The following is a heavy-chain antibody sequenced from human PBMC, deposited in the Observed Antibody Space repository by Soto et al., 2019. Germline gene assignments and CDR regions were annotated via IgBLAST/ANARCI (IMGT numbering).Heavy chain of an antibody. J-gene: IGHJ5*02. Sequence: PSETLSLTCTVSGDTVNNGDYFFSCIRQSPWNGLELLGYIYFTGSTYYSPSLKSRLPISVDKSKNHFSLEMTSVTVADTAVYFCAREAVVDVVAYFKRELDPWGPGSLVTVSS. CDR3: AREAVVDVVAYFKRELDP. CDR1: GDTVNNGDYF. V-gene: IGHV4-30-4*01. CDR2: IYFTGST. D-gene: IGHD2-15*01.